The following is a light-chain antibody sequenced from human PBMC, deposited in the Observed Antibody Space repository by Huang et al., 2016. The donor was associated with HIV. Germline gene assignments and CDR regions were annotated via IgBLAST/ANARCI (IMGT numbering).Light chain of an antibody. Sequence: DIQMTQSPSTLSASVGDRVTITCRDSQSISSWLSWYQQKPGKAPKRLIYDASSLESGVPSMFSGSGSGTEFTLTISSLQPDNFATYYCQQYNSYPWTFGQGTKVEIK. CDR2: DAS. V-gene: IGKV1-5*01. J-gene: IGKJ1*01. CDR1: QSISSW. CDR3: QQYNSYPWT.